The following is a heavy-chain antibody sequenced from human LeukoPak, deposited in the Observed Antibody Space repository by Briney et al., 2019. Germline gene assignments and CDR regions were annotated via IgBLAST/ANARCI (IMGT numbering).Heavy chain of an antibody. CDR1: GYTFTGYY. CDR2: INPNSGGT. J-gene: IGHJ3*02. V-gene: IGHV1-2*02. D-gene: IGHD6-19*01. CDR3: ARPRIAVAGMNAFDI. Sequence: ASVKVSCKASGYTFTGYYMHWVRQAPGQGLEWMGWINPNSGGTNYAQKFQGRVTMTRDTSISTAYMELSRLRSDDTAVYYCARPRIAVAGMNAFDIWGQGTMVTVSS.